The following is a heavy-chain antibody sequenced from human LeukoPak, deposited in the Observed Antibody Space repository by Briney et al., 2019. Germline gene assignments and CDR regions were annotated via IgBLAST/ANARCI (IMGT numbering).Heavy chain of an antibody. J-gene: IGHJ4*02. D-gene: IGHD3-22*01. CDR3: ARGRLYYYDSSGYYVKSRALYYFDY. CDR1: GGSFSGYY. CDR2: INHSGST. Sequence: PSETLSLTCAVYGGSFSGYYWSWIRQPPGKGLEWIGEINHSGSTNYNPSLKSRVTISVDTSKDQFSLKLSSVTAADTAVYYCARGRLYYYDSSGYYVKSRALYYFDYWGQGTLVTVSS. V-gene: IGHV4-34*01.